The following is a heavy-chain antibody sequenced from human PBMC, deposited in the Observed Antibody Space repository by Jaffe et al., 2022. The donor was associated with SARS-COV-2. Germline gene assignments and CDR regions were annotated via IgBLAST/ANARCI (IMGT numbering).Heavy chain of an antibody. Sequence: QVQLQQWGAGLLKPSETLSLTCAVYGGSFSGYYWSWIRQPPGKGLEWIGEINHSGSTNYNPSLKSRVTISVDTSKNQFSLKLSSVTAADTAVYYCARGGELRYFDWLLPPRPRFDYWGQGTLVTVSS. CDR3: ARGGELRYFDWLLPPRPRFDY. CDR1: GGSFSGYY. J-gene: IGHJ4*02. CDR2: INHSGST. V-gene: IGHV4-34*01. D-gene: IGHD3-9*01.